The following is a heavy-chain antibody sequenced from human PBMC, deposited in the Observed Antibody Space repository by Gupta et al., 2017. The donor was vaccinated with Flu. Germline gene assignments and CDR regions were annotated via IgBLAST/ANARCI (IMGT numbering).Heavy chain of an antibody. CDR3: ANAWAYCGDGRYTYYFNS. J-gene: IGHJ4*02. D-gene: IGHD2-21*01. V-gene: IGHV3-23*01. Sequence: GKGLEWVSAISSTGNNKYYADSVKGRFTISRDNARNTLSLQMNSLRADDTALYYCANAWAYCGDGRYTYYFNSWGQGALVTVSS. CDR2: ISSTGNNK.